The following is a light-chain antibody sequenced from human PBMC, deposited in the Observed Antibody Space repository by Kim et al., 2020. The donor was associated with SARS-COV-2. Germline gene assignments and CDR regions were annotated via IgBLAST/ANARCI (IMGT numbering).Light chain of an antibody. J-gene: IGLJ2*01. V-gene: IGLV7-46*01. Sequence: QAVVTQEPSLTVSPGETVTLTCGSSTGAVTSGHYPYWFQQKPGQAPRTLIYDTNIRHSWTPARFSGSLLGGKAALTLSGAQPEDEAEYYCLLPDGGVVVFGGGTQLTVL. CDR1: TGAVTSGHY. CDR3: LLPDGGVVV. CDR2: DTN.